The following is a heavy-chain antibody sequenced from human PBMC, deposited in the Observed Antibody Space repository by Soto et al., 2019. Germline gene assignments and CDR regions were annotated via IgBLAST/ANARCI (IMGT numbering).Heavy chain of an antibody. CDR2: ISHDGSDK. J-gene: IGHJ4*02. D-gene: IGHD6-13*01. CDR3: AKENQHLVHEY. Sequence: QVQLVESGGGVVRPGRSLRLTCAASGFTFRNYGMHWVRQAPGKGLEWVAVISHDGSDKYYADSMKGRFIISRDNSENTLFLNMNSLKPEDTAVYYCAKENQHLVHEYWGQGTLVTVSS. CDR1: GFTFRNYG. V-gene: IGHV3-30*18.